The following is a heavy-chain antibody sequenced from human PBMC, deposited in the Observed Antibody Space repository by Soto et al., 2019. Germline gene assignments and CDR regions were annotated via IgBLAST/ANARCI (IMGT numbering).Heavy chain of an antibody. D-gene: IGHD1-20*01. CDR2: VFSTGFT. CDR3: ATSQKGYNWNYFDH. J-gene: IGHJ4*02. Sequence: SETLSLTCAVSGASISGSYYYWAWLRQSPGKGPEWIGSVFSTGFTSYNPSLESRVSVSVDTSKSQFSLKLSAVTAADTAVYYCATSQKGYNWNYFDHWGQGALVTVSS. CDR1: GASISGSYYY. V-gene: IGHV4-39*01.